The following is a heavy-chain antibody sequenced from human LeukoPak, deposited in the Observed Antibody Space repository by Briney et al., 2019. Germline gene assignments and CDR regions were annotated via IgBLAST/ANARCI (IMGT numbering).Heavy chain of an antibody. J-gene: IGHJ4*02. V-gene: IGHV4-30-2*01. CDR3: ARSSNWNYSYYFDY. D-gene: IGHD1-7*01. CDR2: IYHSGST. Sequence: SQTLSLTCAVSGGSISSGGYSWSWIRQPPGKGLEWIGYIYHSGSTYYNPSLKSRVTISVDRSKNQFSLKLSSVTAADTAVYYSARSSNWNYSYYFDYWGQGTLVTVSS. CDR1: GGSISSGGYS.